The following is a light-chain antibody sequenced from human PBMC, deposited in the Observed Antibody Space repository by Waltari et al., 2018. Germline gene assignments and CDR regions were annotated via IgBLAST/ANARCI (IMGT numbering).Light chain of an antibody. J-gene: IGKJ1*01. CDR1: QSVLYNSNDKNY. Sequence: DIVMTQSPEFLAVSLGERATINCNSSQSVLYNSNDKNYLAWYQQKPGQPPKLLIYWASTRQSGVPDRFSGSGSGTDFTLTINSLQAEDVAVYYGQQYYSRRTFGRGTSVEIK. V-gene: IGKV4-1*01. CDR3: QQYYSRRT. CDR2: WAS.